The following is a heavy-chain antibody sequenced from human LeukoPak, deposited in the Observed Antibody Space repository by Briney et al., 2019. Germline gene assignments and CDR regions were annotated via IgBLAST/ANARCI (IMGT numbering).Heavy chain of an antibody. D-gene: IGHD2-15*01. V-gene: IGHV3-30*04. Sequence: GGSLRLSCAASGFTFSSDAMHWVRQAPGKGLEWVAAISYDGSNKNYADSVKGRFTISRDNSKNTLYLQMNSLRAEDTAVYYCAKGVGYCSGGSCQQFDYWGQGTLVTVSS. J-gene: IGHJ4*02. CDR3: AKGVGYCSGGSCQQFDY. CDR2: ISYDGSNK. CDR1: GFTFSSDA.